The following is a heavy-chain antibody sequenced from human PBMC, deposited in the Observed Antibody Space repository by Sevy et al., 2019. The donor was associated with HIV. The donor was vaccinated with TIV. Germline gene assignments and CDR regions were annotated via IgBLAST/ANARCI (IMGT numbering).Heavy chain of an antibody. CDR3: AKDRGSSWSEYFQH. Sequence: GGSLRLSCAASGFTFDDYAMHWVRQAPGKGLEWVSLISWDGGSTYYADSVKGRFTISRDNSKNSLYLQMNSLRAGDTALYYCAKDRGSSWSEYFQHWGQGTLVTVSS. CDR1: GFTFDDYA. J-gene: IGHJ1*01. CDR2: ISWDGGST. D-gene: IGHD6-13*01. V-gene: IGHV3-43D*03.